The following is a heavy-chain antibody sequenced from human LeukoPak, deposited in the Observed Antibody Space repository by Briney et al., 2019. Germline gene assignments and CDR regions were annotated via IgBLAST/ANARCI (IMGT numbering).Heavy chain of an antibody. D-gene: IGHD2-21*01. V-gene: IGHV4-31*03. CDR3: ARERGDNNWFDP. J-gene: IGHJ5*02. CDR1: GGSISSGGYY. Sequence: SETLSLTCTVSGGSISSGGYYWSWIRQHPGKGLEWIGYIYYSGSTYYNPSLKSRDTISVDTSKNQFSLKLRSVTAADTAVYYWARERGDNNWFDPWGQGTLVTVSS. CDR2: IYYSGST.